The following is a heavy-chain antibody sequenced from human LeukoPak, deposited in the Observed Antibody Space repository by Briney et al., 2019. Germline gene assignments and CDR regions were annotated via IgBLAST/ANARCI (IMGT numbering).Heavy chain of an antibody. J-gene: IGHJ6*03. CDR2: ITGSGDSR. D-gene: IGHD6-19*01. CDR3: ARYSSGWAPYYYMDV. Sequence: GGSLRLSCAASGFIFTNYGMSWVRQAPGKGLVWVSGITGSGDSRYYADSVKGRFTISRNNSNNTLYLEMHSLRGEDTAVYYCARYSSGWAPYYYMDVWGKGTTVTVSS. V-gene: IGHV3-23*01. CDR1: GFIFTNYG.